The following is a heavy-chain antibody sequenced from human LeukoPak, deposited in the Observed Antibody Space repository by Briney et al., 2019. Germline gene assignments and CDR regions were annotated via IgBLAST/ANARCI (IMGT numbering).Heavy chain of an antibody. V-gene: IGHV3-11*06. J-gene: IGHJ6*04. D-gene: IGHD2-2*01. Sequence: PGGSLRLSCAASGFTFSDYYMSWIRQAPGKGLEWVSYISSSSSYTNYADSVKGRFTISRDNAKNSLYLQMNSLRAEDTAVYYCARVGYCSSTSCYERDYYYYGMDVRGKGTTVTVSS. CDR1: GFTFSDYY. CDR2: ISSSSSYT. CDR3: ARVGYCSSTSCYERDYYYYGMDV.